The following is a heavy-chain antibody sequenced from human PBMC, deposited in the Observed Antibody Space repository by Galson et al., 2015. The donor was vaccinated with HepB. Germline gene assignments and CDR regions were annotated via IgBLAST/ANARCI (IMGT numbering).Heavy chain of an antibody. D-gene: IGHD2/OR15-2a*01. V-gene: IGHV1-24*01. CDR2: FNPEDAGS. CDR1: RNIRSEMI. Sequence: SVKVSCKVSRNIRSEMIIHWVRQAPERGLEWLGGFNPEDAGSIYAQRFQGRFTMTEDTSTNTAYMELSRLRREDTAVYYCATDTGRLYFGDHRGGGAHWGQGTLVAVSS. CDR3: ATDTGRLYFGDHRGGGAH. J-gene: IGHJ4*02.